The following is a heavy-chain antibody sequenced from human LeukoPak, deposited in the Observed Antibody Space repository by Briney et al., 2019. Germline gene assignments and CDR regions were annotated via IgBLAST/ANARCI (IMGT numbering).Heavy chain of an antibody. J-gene: IGHJ4*02. V-gene: IGHV1-18*01. CDR3: AREADYGDYVH. D-gene: IGHD4-17*01. CDR1: LYTFTSYG. CDR2: ISAYNGNT. Sequence: ASVKVSRKPSLYTFTSYGISWVRQAPGQGLEWMGWISAYNGNTNYAQKLQGRVTMTTDTSTSTAYMELRSLRSDDTAVYYCAREADYGDYVHWGRGTLVTVSS.